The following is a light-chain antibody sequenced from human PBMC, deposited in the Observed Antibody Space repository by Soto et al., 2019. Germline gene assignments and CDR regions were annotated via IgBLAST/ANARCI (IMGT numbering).Light chain of an antibody. CDR2: DAS. V-gene: IGKV3-11*01. J-gene: IGKJ4*01. CDR3: QQRSNWPPLLT. CDR1: QSVGGY. Sequence: ETVLTQSPATLSLSPGERATLSCRASQSVGGYLAWYQQKPGQAPRLLIYDASTRATGIPARFSGSGSGTDFTLTISSLETEDFAVYYCQQRSNWPPLLTFGGGTKVDIK.